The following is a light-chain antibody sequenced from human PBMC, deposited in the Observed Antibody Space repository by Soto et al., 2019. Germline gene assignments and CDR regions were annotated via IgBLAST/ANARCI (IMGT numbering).Light chain of an antibody. CDR1: SSDVGTHGY. V-gene: IGLV2-8*01. Sequence: QSALTQPPSASGSPGQSVTISCTGTSSDVGTHGYVSWYQQHAGKAPKLMIYDVTKRPSGVPDRFSGSKSANTASLTVSGLQAEDGADYYCMCDAGGNNWVFGGGTKLPVL. CDR2: DVT. CDR3: MCDAGGNNWV. J-gene: IGLJ3*02.